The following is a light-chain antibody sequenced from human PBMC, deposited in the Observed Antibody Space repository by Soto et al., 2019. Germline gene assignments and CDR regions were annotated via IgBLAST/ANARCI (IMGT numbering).Light chain of an antibody. V-gene: IGKV3-20*01. CDR3: QHYCTSLYT. CDR1: QSVSSSY. J-gene: IGKJ2*01. Sequence: EIVLTQSPGTLSLSPGERATLSCRASQSVSSSYLAWYQQKPGQAPRLLIYGASSRATGIPHRFSGSGSGTDFTHTISRLEPEDFAVYYCQHYCTSLYTFRQGTKREIK. CDR2: GAS.